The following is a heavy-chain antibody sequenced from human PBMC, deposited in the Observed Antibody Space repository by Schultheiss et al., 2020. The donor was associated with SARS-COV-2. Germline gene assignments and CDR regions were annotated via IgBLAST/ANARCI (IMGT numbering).Heavy chain of an antibody. V-gene: IGHV3-23*01. CDR1: GFTFRNYA. CDR2: ISGSGGST. J-gene: IGHJ6*02. Sequence: GESLKISCVASGFTFRNYAMSWVRQAPGKGLEWVSIISGSGGSTYYADSVKGRFTISRDNSKNTLSLQMSSLRAADTAVYYCAKDCVGPAAMGAGMDVWGQGTTVTVSS. D-gene: IGHD2-2*01. CDR3: AKDCVGPAAMGAGMDV.